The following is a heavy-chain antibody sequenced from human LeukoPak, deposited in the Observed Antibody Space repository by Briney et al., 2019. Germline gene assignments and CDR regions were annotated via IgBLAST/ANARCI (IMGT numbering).Heavy chain of an antibody. D-gene: IGHD3-3*01. V-gene: IGHV4-30-2*01. J-gene: IGHJ6*03. CDR1: GGSISSGGYY. CDR3: ARDHDFWSGPAYMDV. CDR2: IYHSGST. Sequence: PSETLSLTCTVSGGSISSGGYYWSWIRQPPGKGLEWIGYIYHSGSTYYNPSLKSRVTISVDRSKNQFSLKLSSVTAADTAVYYCARDHDFWSGPAYMDVWGKGTTVTVSS.